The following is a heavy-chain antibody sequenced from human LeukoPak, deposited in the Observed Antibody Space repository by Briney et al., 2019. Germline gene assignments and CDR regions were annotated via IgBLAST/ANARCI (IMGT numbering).Heavy chain of an antibody. J-gene: IGHJ4*02. V-gene: IGHV3-21*01. CDR3: AKSSNWWELLGGY. Sequence: GGSLRLSCAASGFTFSSYSMNWVRQAPGKGLEWVSSISSSSSYIYYADSVKGRFTISRDNAKNSLYLQMNSLRAEDTAVYYCAKSSNWWELLGGYWGQGTLVTVSS. CDR2: ISSSSSYI. CDR1: GFTFSSYS. D-gene: IGHD1-26*01.